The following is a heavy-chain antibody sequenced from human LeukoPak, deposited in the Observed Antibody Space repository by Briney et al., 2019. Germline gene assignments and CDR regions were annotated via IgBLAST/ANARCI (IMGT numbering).Heavy chain of an antibody. V-gene: IGHV3-74*01. J-gene: IGHJ4*02. CDR3: ARDYPPD. Sequence: GGSLRLSCAASGFTFSNSWMHWVRQAPGKGLVWVSRINSDGKTTTYADSVKGRFTISRDNAQNTLYLQMNSLSAEDTAVYYCARDYPPDWGQGTLVTVSA. CDR1: GFTFSNSW. CDR2: INSDGKTT.